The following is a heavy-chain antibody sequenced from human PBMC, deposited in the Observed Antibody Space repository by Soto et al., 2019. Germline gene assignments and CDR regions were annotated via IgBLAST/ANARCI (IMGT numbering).Heavy chain of an antibody. J-gene: IGHJ4*02. D-gene: IGHD2-21*02. V-gene: IGHV4-30-4*01. CDR2: IYYSGST. Sequence: PSETLSLTCTVSGGSISSGDYYWSWIRQPPGKGLEWIGYIYYSGSTYYNPSLKSRVTISVDTSKNQFSLKLSSVTAADTAVYYGARARSYSDCFFDYWGQGTLDTVSS. CDR1: GGSISSGDYY. CDR3: ARARSYSDCFFDY.